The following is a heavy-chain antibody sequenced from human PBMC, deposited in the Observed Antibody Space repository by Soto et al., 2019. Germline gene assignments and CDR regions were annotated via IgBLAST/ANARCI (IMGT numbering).Heavy chain of an antibody. J-gene: IGHJ6*02. CDR1: GSSFSSYA. V-gene: IGHV3-23*01. D-gene: IGHD3-16*01. CDR2: ISGPGTIT. Sequence: EVQLLESGGGLVQPGGSLRLSCAACGSSFSSYAMNWVRQAPGKGLEWVSSISGPGTITYYADSVKGRFTISRDNSKDTLYMQMNSLRVEDTAVYYCAKGGFWVHYGMDVWGQGTTVTVSS. CDR3: AKGGFWVHYGMDV.